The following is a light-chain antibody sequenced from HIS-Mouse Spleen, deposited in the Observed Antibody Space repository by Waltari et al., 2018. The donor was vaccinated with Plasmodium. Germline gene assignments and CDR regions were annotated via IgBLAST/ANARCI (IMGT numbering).Light chain of an antibody. CDR1: QSGSSI. CDR3: QQYNNWSFT. Sequence: IVMTQSPPTLSASPVDRATPPCSASQSGSSILAWYQQKPGQAPRLLIYGASTRATGIPARFSGSGSGTEFTLTISSLQSEDFAVYYCQQYNNWSFTFGPGTKVDIK. V-gene: IGKV3-15*01. J-gene: IGKJ3*01. CDR2: GAS.